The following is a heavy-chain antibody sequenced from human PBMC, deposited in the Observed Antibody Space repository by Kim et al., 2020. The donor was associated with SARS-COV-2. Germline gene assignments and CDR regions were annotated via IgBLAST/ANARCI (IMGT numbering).Heavy chain of an antibody. CDR2: IIPIFGTA. J-gene: IGHJ6*02. CDR1: GGTFSSYA. Sequence: SVKVSCKASGGTFSSYAISWVRQAPGQGLEWMGGIIPIFGTANYAQKFQGRVTITADESMSTAYMELSSLRSEDTAVYYCARIDRYSYGRDYYGMDVWGQGTTVTVSS. D-gene: IGHD5-18*01. V-gene: IGHV1-69*13. CDR3: ARIDRYSYGRDYYGMDV.